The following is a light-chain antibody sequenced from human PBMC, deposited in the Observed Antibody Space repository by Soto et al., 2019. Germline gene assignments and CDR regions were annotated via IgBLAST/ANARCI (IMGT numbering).Light chain of an antibody. CDR2: WAS. CDR1: QSVLYSSDNKNY. V-gene: IGKV4-1*01. Sequence: DRLLTQSPDSLAVSLGERVTINCKSSQSVLYSSDNKNYLSWYQQRPGQPPKLLFYWASTRESGVPDRFSGSGSGTHFTLTITSLQAEDVAVYYCQQYYSSPPTFGQGTKVDIK. J-gene: IGKJ1*01. CDR3: QQYYSSPPT.